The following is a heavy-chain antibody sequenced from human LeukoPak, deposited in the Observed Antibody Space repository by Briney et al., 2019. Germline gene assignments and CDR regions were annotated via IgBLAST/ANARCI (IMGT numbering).Heavy chain of an antibody. D-gene: IGHD3-10*01. CDR2: IKQDGSAK. CDR1: GFTFSTYW. J-gene: IGHJ4*02. CDR3: ARWYYYGSGSLDY. V-gene: IGHV3-7*04. Sequence: GGSLRLSCAASGFTFSTYWMVWFRQAPGKGLEWMANIKQDGSAKQYVDSVKGRFTISRDNANNLVYLQMNSLRVEDTGVYYCARWYYYGSGSLDYWGQGTLVTVSS.